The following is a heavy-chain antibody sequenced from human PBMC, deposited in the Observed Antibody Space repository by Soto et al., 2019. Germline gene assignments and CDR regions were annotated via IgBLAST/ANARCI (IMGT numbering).Heavy chain of an antibody. D-gene: IGHD2-15*01. J-gene: IGHJ4*02. CDR1: GGYIRSGGYY. Sequence: PSETLSLTCTVSGGYIRSGGYYCGWNRQPPGKGLEWIGSIYYSGSTYYNPSLKRRVTISVDTSKNQFSLKLSSVTAADTAVYYCARHRREGSVVVVAANFDFCGEGTLVTVSS. V-gene: IGHV4-39*01. CDR2: IYYSGST. CDR3: ARHRREGSVVVVAANFDF.